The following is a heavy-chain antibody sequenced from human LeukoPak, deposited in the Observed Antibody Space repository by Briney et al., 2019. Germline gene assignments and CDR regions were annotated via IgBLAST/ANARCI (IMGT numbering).Heavy chain of an antibody. J-gene: IGHJ3*02. CDR1: GFTFSSYS. V-gene: IGHV3-21*01. CDR3: ARDWPEYCSGGSCSEGDAFDI. Sequence: GGSLRLSCAASGFTFSSYSMNWVRQAPGKGLEWVSPISSSSSYIYYADSVKGRFTISRDNAKNSLYLQMNSLRAEDTAVYYCARDWPEYCSGGSCSEGDAFDIWGQGTMVTVSS. CDR2: ISSSSSYI. D-gene: IGHD2-15*01.